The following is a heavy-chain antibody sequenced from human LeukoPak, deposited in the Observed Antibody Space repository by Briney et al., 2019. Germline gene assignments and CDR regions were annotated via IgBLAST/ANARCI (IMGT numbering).Heavy chain of an antibody. CDR3: AREPLMITFGGVIAPENYFDY. Sequence: SETLSLTCAVYGGSFSGYYWSWIRPPPGKGLAWIGEINHSGSTNYNPSLKSRVTISVDTSKNQFSLKLSSVTAADTAVYYCAREPLMITFGGVIAPENYFDYWGQGTLVTVSS. CDR1: GGSFSGYY. V-gene: IGHV4-34*01. J-gene: IGHJ4*02. CDR2: INHSGST. D-gene: IGHD3-16*02.